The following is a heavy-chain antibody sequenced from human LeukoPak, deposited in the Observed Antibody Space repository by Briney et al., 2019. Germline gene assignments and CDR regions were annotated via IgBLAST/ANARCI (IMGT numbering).Heavy chain of an antibody. CDR3: ARSLGYCSGGSCSLDY. CDR1: GYTFTSYG. V-gene: IGHV1-18*01. J-gene: IGHJ4*02. CDR2: ISAYNGNT. D-gene: IGHD2-15*01. Sequence: ASVKVSCKASGYTFTSYGISWVRQAPGQGLEWMGWISAYNGNTSYAQKLQGRVTMTTDTSTSTAYMELRSLRSDDTAVHYCARSLGYCSGGSCSLDYWGQGTLVTVSS.